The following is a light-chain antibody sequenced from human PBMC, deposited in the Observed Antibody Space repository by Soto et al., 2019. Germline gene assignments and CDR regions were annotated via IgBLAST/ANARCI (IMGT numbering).Light chain of an antibody. CDR3: QQRSDWHPA. J-gene: IGKJ4*01. CDR1: QSVGSY. V-gene: IGKV3-11*01. Sequence: EIVLTQSPATLSLSPGERATLSCRASQSVGSYLAWYQQKPGQAPRLLIYDAFNRATGIPARFSGSGSGTDFTLTISSLEPEDFAVYYCQQRSDWHPAFGGGNKVEIK. CDR2: DAF.